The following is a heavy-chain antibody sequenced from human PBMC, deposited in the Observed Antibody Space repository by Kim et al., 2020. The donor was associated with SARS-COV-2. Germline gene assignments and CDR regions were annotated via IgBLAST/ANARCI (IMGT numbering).Heavy chain of an antibody. J-gene: IGHJ4*02. V-gene: IGHV3-74*01. D-gene: IGHD3-22*01. CDR3: VRRYYDSSGYYYFDN. Sequence: GGSLRLSCAASGFSLINYWMHWVRQVPGKGLVWVSRINGDGSFTSYADSVKGRFTISRDSAKNTLYLQMNSLRVEDTALYYCVRRYYDSSGYYYFDNWGQGAPVTVSS. CDR2: INGDGSFT. CDR1: GFSLINYW.